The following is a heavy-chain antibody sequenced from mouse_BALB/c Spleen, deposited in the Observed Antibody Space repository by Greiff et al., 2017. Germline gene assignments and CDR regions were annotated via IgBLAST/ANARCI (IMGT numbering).Heavy chain of an antibody. CDR3: TRDGEGFDY. CDR1: GFTFSSYT. V-gene: IGHV5-6-4*01. Sequence: EVQGVESGGGLVKPGGSLKLSCAASGFTFSSYTMSWVRQTPEKRLEWVATISSGGSYTYYPDSVKGRFTISRDNAKNTLYLQMSSLKSEDTAMYYCTRDGEGFDYWGQGTTLTVSS. J-gene: IGHJ2*01. CDR2: ISSGGSYT.